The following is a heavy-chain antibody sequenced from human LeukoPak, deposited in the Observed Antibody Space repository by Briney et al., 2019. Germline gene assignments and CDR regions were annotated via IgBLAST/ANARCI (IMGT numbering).Heavy chain of an antibody. CDR1: GYTFTGYY. CDR2: INPNSGGT. D-gene: IGHD1-26*01. CDR3: ARDRGGSSPNY. J-gene: IGHJ4*02. Sequence: GASVKVSCKASGYTFTGYYMHWVRQAPGQGLEWMGWINPNSGGTNYAQKFQGRVTMTRDTSISAAYMELSRLRSDDTAGYYWARDRGGSSPNYWGQGTLVTVSS. V-gene: IGHV1-2*02.